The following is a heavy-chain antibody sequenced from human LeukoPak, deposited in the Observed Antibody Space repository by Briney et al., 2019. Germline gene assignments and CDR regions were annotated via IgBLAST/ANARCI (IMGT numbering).Heavy chain of an antibody. J-gene: IGHJ4*02. Sequence: GGSLRLSCAASGFTFSSYAMSWVRQAPGKGLEWVSALSGSGDDTYYADSVKGRFTISRDNSKNTLYLQMNSLRAEDTAVYYCAVQRGGDGDNTFDYWGQGTLVTVSS. V-gene: IGHV3-23*01. CDR1: GFTFSSYA. CDR2: LSGSGDDT. D-gene: IGHD5-24*01. CDR3: AVQRGGDGDNTFDY.